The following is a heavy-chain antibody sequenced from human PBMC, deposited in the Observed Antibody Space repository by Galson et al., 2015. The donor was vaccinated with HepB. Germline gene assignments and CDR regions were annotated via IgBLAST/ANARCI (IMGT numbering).Heavy chain of an antibody. D-gene: IGHD3-3*01. CDR2: INSDGSST. CDR3: ARISRSGYGEFDY. J-gene: IGHJ4*02. Sequence: SLRLSCAASGFTFSSYWMHWVRQVPGKGLVWVSRINSDGSSTTYADSVKGRFTISRDNAKNTLYLQMNSLRVEDTAVYYCARISRSGYGEFDYWGQGTLVTVSS. CDR1: GFTFSSYW. V-gene: IGHV3-74*01.